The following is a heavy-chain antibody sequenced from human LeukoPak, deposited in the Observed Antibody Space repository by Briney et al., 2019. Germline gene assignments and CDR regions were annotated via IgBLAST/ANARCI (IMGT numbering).Heavy chain of an antibody. CDR3: ARSAALWFGELFIDY. D-gene: IGHD3-10*01. CDR1: GFTFSTSG. CDR2: ISSSSNYI. V-gene: IGHV3-21*01. J-gene: IGHJ4*02. Sequence: PGGSLRLSCAASGFTFSTSGMNWVRQAPGKGLEWVSSISSSSNYIYYADSVKGRFTISRDNAKNSLYLQMNSLRAEDTAVYYCARSAALWFGELFIDYWGQGTLVTVSS.